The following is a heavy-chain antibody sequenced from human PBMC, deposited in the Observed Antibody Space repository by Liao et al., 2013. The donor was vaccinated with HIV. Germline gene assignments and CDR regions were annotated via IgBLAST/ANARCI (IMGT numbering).Heavy chain of an antibody. CDR3: ARDTGFSSVWNELRGFDF. J-gene: IGHJ3*01. V-gene: IGHV4-39*07. CDR1: GGSISGSTYY. Sequence: QLQLQESGPGLVKPSETLSLNCTVSGGSISGSTYYWGWIRQPPGKGLEYIGSVYHIGNTYLNPSLKSRVTISADTSKNQFSLKLTSVTAADTAVYFCARDTGFSSVWNELRGFDFWGQGTMVTVSS. CDR2: VYHIGNT. D-gene: IGHD1-1*01.